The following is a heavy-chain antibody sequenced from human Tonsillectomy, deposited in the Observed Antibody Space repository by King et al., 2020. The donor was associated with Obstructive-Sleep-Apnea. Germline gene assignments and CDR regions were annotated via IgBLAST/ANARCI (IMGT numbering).Heavy chain of an antibody. V-gene: IGHV3-13*04. D-gene: IGHD1-1*01. J-gene: IGHJ4*02. CDR1: GFTFSDYD. CDR2: FGTAGET. CDR3: TRGGAVATSGEFDY. Sequence: VQLVESGGGVVQPGGSLRLSCEASGFTFSDYDMHWVRHVIGKGLEWVSVFGTAGETYYADSVKGRFIISRDNAKNSLDLQMNSLRAGDTAVYYCTRGGAVATSGEFDYWGQGILVTVSS.